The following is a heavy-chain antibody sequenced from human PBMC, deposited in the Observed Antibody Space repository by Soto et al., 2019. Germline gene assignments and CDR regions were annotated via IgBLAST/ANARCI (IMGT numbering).Heavy chain of an antibody. Sequence: GGWLRLSWVAAGFNFETNDMHWVRQVTGKGLEWVAGIGTLFDRFYTDSVRGRFTISRENAKSSVFLQMYKLRTWYTVISSSATGLSTAFLSTPPPLFDSRRQGTLVTVSS. V-gene: IGHV3-13*01. CDR2: IGTLFDR. CDR1: GFNFETND. J-gene: IGHJ5*01. CDR3: ATGLSTAFLSTPPPLFDS.